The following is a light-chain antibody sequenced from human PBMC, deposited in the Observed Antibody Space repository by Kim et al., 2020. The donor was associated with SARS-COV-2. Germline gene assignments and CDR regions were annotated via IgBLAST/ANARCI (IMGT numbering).Light chain of an antibody. CDR3: QQYNNWPPRT. V-gene: IGKV3-15*01. CDR2: GAS. CDR1: QSVSSN. Sequence: EIVMTQSPATLSVSPGERATLPCRASQSVSSNLAWYQQKPGQAPRLLIYGASTRATGIPARFSGSGSGTEFTLTISSLQSEDFAVYYCQQYNNWPPRTFGQGTKLEI. J-gene: IGKJ2*01.